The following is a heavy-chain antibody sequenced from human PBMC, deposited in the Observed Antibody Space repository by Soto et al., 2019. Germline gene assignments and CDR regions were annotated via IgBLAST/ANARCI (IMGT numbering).Heavy chain of an antibody. D-gene: IGHD4-17*01. CDR1: GFTFSSYA. CDR3: AKDTHTVTSFDY. V-gene: IGHV3-23*01. J-gene: IGHJ4*02. Sequence: GGSLRLSCAASGFTFSSYAMSWVRQAPGKWLEWVSAISGIGGSTYYADSVKGRFTISRDNSKNTLYLQMNSLRAEDTAVYYCAKDTHTVTSFDYWGQGTLVTVSS. CDR2: ISGIGGST.